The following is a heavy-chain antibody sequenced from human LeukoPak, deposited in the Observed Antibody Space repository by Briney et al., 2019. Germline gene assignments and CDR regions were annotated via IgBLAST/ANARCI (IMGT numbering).Heavy chain of an antibody. D-gene: IGHD3-9*01. CDR2: FYPEDGET. J-gene: IGHJ3*02. CDR1: GYSLTDLS. Sequence: ASVKVSCKVSGYSLTDLSIHWVRQAPGGGLEWMGGFYPEDGETIYAQNFQGRVTVTEDTSTDTAYMELSSLRSEDTAVYYCATLTYDLLTGHYDNDAFDIWGQGTMVTVSS. CDR3: ATLTYDLLTGHYDNDAFDI. V-gene: IGHV1-24*01.